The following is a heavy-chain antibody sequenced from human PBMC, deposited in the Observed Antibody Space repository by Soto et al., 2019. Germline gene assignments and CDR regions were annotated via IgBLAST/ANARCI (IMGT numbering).Heavy chain of an antibody. Sequence: QVQLVESGGGVVQPGRSLRLSCAASGFTFSSYGMHWVRQAPGKGLEWVAVISYDGSNKYYADSVKGRFTISRDNSKNTLYLQMNSLRAEDTAVYYCAKDRHDILTGYTYYGMDVWGQGTTVTVSS. V-gene: IGHV3-30*18. J-gene: IGHJ6*02. D-gene: IGHD3-9*01. CDR1: GFTFSSYG. CDR2: ISYDGSNK. CDR3: AKDRHDILTGYTYYGMDV.